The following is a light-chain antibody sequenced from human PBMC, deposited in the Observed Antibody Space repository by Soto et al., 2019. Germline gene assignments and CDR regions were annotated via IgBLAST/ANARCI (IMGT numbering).Light chain of an antibody. J-gene: IGKJ1*01. V-gene: IGKV3-15*01. CDR3: QQYNNWPQT. Sequence: EIVMTQSPATLSVSPGERATLSCRASQSVSSNLAWYQQKPGQAPRLLIYGASTGVTGIPARFSGSGSGTEFTLTISSLQLEELAVYYCQQYNNWPQTFGQGNKVEIK. CDR2: GAS. CDR1: QSVSSN.